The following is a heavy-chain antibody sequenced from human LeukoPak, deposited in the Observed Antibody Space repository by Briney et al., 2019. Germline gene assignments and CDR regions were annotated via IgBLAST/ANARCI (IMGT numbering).Heavy chain of an antibody. CDR3: ARAPMGAAALY. V-gene: IGHV1-2*02. J-gene: IGHJ4*02. Sequence: ASVKVSCKASGYPFTGYYVHWVRQAPGQGLEWMGWMNPVSGNAGSAQKFQGRVTLTRDTSISTAYMELSSLRSDDTAFYYCARAPMGAAALYWGQGTLVTVSS. CDR2: MNPVSGNA. D-gene: IGHD6-13*01. CDR1: GYPFTGYY.